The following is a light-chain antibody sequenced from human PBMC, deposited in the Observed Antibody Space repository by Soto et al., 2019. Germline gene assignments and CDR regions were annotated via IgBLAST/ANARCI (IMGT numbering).Light chain of an antibody. CDR1: SSNIGSNT. V-gene: IGLV1-44*01. J-gene: IGLJ1*01. CDR3: SSWDDKLDAVV. CDR2: TND. Sequence: QSVLTQPPSASGTPGQRVTISCSGSSSNIGSNTVNWYQQLPGTAPKLLIYTNDQRPSGVPDRFSGSRSGTSASLAISGLQFEDEADYHCSSWDDKLDAVVFGDGTKVTV.